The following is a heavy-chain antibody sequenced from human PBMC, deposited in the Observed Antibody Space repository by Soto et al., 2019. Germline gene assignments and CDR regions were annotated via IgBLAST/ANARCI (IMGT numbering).Heavy chain of an antibody. J-gene: IGHJ4*02. CDR3: ARGARLGY. Sequence: EVQLVESGGGLVQPGGSLRLSCAASGFTLSSYAMHWVRQAPGKGLEYVSAISSNGGSTYYANSVKGRFTISRDNSKNTLYLQMGSLRAEDMAVYYCARGARLGYWGQGTLVTVSS. D-gene: IGHD3-16*01. CDR2: ISSNGGST. V-gene: IGHV3-64*01. CDR1: GFTLSSYA.